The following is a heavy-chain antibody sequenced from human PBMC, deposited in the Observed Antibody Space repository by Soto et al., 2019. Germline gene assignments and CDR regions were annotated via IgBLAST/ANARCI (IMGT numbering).Heavy chain of an antibody. Sequence: GGSLRLSCVGSGFTLSSFEVTWVRQAPGKGLEWLSYISNSGTTKHYADSVKGRFTVSRDSAKNSVHLQLNSLSAEDTGIYYCARVQLGDSLDYWGQGTLVTVSS. CDR2: ISNSGTTK. CDR3: ARVQLGDSLDY. CDR1: GFTLSSFE. J-gene: IGHJ4*02. V-gene: IGHV3-48*03. D-gene: IGHD4-17*01.